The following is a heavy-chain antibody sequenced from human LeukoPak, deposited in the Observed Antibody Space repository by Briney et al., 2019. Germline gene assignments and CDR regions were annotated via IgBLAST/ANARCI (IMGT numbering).Heavy chain of an antibody. Sequence: PGGSLRLSCAASGFTFSSYAMSWVRQAPGKGQGWVSAISGSGGSTYYADSVKGRFTISRDNSKNTLYLQMNSLRAEDTAVYYCAKVGDSSGYYSDYWGQGTLVTVSS. CDR3: AKVGDSSGYYSDY. CDR2: ISGSGGST. J-gene: IGHJ4*02. CDR1: GFTFSSYA. D-gene: IGHD3-22*01. V-gene: IGHV3-23*01.